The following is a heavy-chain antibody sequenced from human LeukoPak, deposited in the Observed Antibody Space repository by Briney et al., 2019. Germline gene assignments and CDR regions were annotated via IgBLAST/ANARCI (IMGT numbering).Heavy chain of an antibody. J-gene: IGHJ4*02. Sequence: SETLSLTCTVSGDSSSSNYWSWIRQPPGKGLEWIGFISYSGSTKYNPSLKSRVTISVDTSKNQFSLKLSSVTPADAAVYYCARDGYISVAGYFDYWGQGTLVTVSS. V-gene: IGHV4-59*01. CDR3: ARDGYISVAGYFDY. CDR2: ISYSGST. D-gene: IGHD6-19*01. CDR1: GDSSSSNY.